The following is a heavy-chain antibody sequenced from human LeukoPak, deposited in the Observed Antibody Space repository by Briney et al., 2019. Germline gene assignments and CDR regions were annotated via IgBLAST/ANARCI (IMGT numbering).Heavy chain of an antibody. J-gene: IGHJ5*02. V-gene: IGHV4-59*08. CDR3: ARQSHCSSISCYPGGNWFAP. CDR1: GGSISSFY. Sequence: PSETLSLTCTVSGGSISSFYWSWTRQPPGKGLEWIGYIYYTGSTNYNPSLKSRDTISLDTSKNQFSLNLTSVTAADTAVYYCARQSHCSSISCYPGGNWFAPWGQGTLVTVSS. D-gene: IGHD2-2*01. CDR2: IYYTGST.